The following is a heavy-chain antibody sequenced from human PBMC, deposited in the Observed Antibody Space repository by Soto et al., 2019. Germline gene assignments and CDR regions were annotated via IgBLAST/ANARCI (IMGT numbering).Heavy chain of an antibody. Sequence: EVQLLESGGGFVQPGGSLRLSCAASRFPFSNYAMSWLRQAPGKGLEWVSAISGRGDSAYYADSVKGRFTISRDNSKNTLYLRVNNLRAEDTAVYYCAKDHDGGWTGYCDYWGQGTMVTVSS. CDR3: AKDHDGGWTGYCDY. CDR2: ISGRGDSA. CDR1: RFPFSNYA. J-gene: IGHJ4*02. V-gene: IGHV3-23*01. D-gene: IGHD6-19*01.